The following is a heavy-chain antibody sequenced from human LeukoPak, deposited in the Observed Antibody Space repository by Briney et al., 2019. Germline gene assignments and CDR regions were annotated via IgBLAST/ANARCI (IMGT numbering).Heavy chain of an antibody. Sequence: SETLSLTCAVYGGAFSGYYWSWIRQPPCKGLEWIGEINHSGSTNYNPSLKSRVTISVDTSKNQFSLKLSSVTAADTAVYYCARGRRSVQRVAGGYYYYMDVWGKGTTVTVSS. V-gene: IGHV4-34*01. CDR3: ARGRRSVQRVAGGYYYYMDV. J-gene: IGHJ6*03. D-gene: IGHD3-16*01. CDR1: GGAFSGYY. CDR2: INHSGST.